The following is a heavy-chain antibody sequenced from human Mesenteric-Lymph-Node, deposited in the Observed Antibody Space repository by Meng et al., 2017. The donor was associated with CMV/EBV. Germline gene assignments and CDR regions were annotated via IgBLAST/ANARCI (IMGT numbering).Heavy chain of an antibody. J-gene: IGHJ4*02. CDR2: ISSDRSST. D-gene: IGHD3-22*01. V-gene: IGHV3-74*01. Sequence: GESLKISCAVSGFTFSSYWMHWVRQAPGKGLVWVSRISSDRSSTSYADSVKGRFTISRDNAKNTLYLQMNSLRDEDTAVYSCARDAYYYDSSGNFDYWGQETLVTVSS. CDR1: GFTFSSYW. CDR3: ARDAYYYDSSGNFDY.